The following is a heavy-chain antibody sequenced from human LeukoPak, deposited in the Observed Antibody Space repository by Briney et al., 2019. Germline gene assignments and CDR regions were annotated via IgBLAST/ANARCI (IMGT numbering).Heavy chain of an antibody. D-gene: IGHD3-16*01. CDR2: INYSGST. CDR3: ARRGIMITFGDWYFDL. Sequence: SETLSLTCTVSGGSISSSIYYWGWIRQPPGKGLEWIGSINYSGSTYYNPSLKSRVTISADTSKNQFSLKLTSVTAADTAMYYCARRGIMITFGDWYFDLWGRGALATVSS. CDR1: GGSISSSIYY. J-gene: IGHJ2*01. V-gene: IGHV4-39*01.